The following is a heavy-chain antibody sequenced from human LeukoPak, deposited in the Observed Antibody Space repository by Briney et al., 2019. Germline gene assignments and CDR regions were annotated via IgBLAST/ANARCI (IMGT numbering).Heavy chain of an antibody. D-gene: IGHD2-21*01. CDR3: ARGLFNWDFDY. V-gene: IGHV3-7*03. CDR2: INPDGNKK. J-gene: IGHJ4*02. CDR1: GLTFSSSW. Sequence: PGGSLRLSCAVSGLTFSSSWMDWVRQAPGKGLEWVASINPDGNKKYSADSVKGRFTISRDNAENSLYLQMNSLRVEDTALYYCARGLFNWDFDYWGQGTLVTVSS.